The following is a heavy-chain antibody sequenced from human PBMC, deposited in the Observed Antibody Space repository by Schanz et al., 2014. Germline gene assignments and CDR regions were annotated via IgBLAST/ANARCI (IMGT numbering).Heavy chain of an antibody. CDR1: GGSMTTYY. CDR2: IHSSGST. J-gene: IGHJ4*02. Sequence: QVQLQESGPGLMKPSETLSLTCIVSGGSMTTYYWSWIRQPAGKGLEWIGRIHSSGSTDYNPSLKSRVTISVDTSKNQFPLKLSSVTAADAAVYYCARVGRRYSSSWSFDYWGQGTLVTVSS. V-gene: IGHV4-4*07. CDR3: ARVGRRYSSSWSFDY. D-gene: IGHD6-13*01.